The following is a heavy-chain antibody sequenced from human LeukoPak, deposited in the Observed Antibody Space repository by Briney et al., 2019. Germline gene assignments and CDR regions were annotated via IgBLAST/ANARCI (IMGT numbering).Heavy chain of an antibody. CDR3: AREDDWNYEDY. CDR1: GFTVSSNY. D-gene: IGHD1-7*01. V-gene: IGHV3-53*01. CDR2: IYSGGST. Sequence: GGSLRLSCAASGFTVSSNYMSWVRQAPGKGLEWVSVIYSGGSTYYADSVKGRFTISRDNAKNSLYLQMNSLRAEDTAIYYCAREDDWNYEDYWGQGTLVSVSS. J-gene: IGHJ4*02.